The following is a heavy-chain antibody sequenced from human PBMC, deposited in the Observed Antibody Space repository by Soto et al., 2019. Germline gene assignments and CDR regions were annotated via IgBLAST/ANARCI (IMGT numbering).Heavy chain of an antibody. V-gene: IGHV3-9*01. D-gene: IGHD1-26*01. J-gene: IGHJ5*02. CDR3: AKGHSGSYSDWFDP. Sequence: GGSLRLSCAASGFTFDDYAMHWVRQAPGKGLEWVSGISWNSGSIGYADSVKGRFTISRDNAKNSLYLQMNSLRAEDTALYYCAKGHSGSYSDWFDPRGQGTLVTVPS. CDR2: ISWNSGSI. CDR1: GFTFDDYA.